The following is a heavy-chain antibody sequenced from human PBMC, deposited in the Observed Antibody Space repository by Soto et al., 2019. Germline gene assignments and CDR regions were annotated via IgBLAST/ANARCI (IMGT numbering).Heavy chain of an antibody. V-gene: IGHV1-69*01. J-gene: IGHJ5*02. Sequence: QVQLVQSGAEVKKPGSSVKVSCKTSGGAFSSSAISWVRQAPGQGLEWMGGIIPIFGTANYAQKFQGRVTITADESTSTAYMELSSLRSEDTAVYYCARDSHYDSSGSNWFDPWGQGTLVTVSS. CDR2: IIPIFGTA. CDR3: ARDSHYDSSGSNWFDP. D-gene: IGHD3-22*01. CDR1: GGAFSSSA.